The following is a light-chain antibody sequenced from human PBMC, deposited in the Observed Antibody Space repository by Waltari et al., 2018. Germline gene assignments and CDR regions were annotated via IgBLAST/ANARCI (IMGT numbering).Light chain of an antibody. Sequence: QSALTQPPSASGSPGPSVPISCTGTSRDLGGYDHVPWYQQPPGKAPKVLIYDVSKRPSGVPDRFSGSKSGHTASLTVSGLQAEDEADYYCSSYGGSNNLVFGGGTKLTVL. V-gene: IGLV2-8*01. J-gene: IGLJ3*02. CDR1: SRDLGGYDH. CDR3: SSYGGSNNLV. CDR2: DVS.